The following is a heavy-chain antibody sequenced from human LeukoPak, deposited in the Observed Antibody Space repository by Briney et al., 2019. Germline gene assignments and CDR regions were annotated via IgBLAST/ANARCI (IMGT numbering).Heavy chain of an antibody. CDR3: ARSGLGYCTSTSCPQYFDY. D-gene: IGHD2-2*01. CDR1: GFIFSSYW. Sequence: GRSLRLSCAASGFIFSSYWMSWVRQAPGKGLTWVSRINSDGSSTSYADSVKGRFTISRDNAKNTLYLQMNSLRAEDTAVYYCARSGLGYCTSTSCPQYFDYWGQGTLVTVSS. CDR2: INSDGSST. V-gene: IGHV3-74*01. J-gene: IGHJ4*02.